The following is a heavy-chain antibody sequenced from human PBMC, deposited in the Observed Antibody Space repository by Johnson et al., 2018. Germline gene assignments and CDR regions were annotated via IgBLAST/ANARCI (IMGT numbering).Heavy chain of an antibody. CDR1: GFTFDDYA. V-gene: IGHV3-23*04. J-gene: IGHJ1*01. CDR3: AKDMVGSGWGAEYFLH. Sequence: VQLVESGGGLVQPGRSLRLSCAASGFTFDDYAMHWVRQAPGKGLEWVSAISGSGGSTYYADSVKGRFTISRDNSKNTLYLQMNSLRAEDTAVYYCAKDMVGSGWGAEYFLHWGQGNRVTVSS. D-gene: IGHD6-19*01. CDR2: ISGSGGST.